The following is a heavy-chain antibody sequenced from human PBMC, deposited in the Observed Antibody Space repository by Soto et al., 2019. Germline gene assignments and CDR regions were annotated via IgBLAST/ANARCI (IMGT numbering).Heavy chain of an antibody. J-gene: IGHJ3*02. CDR1: GFTFSNYA. CDR3: AKRIRRKIYGVAKGAFDI. Sequence: PGGSLRLSCTATGFTFSNYAMTLARQAPGKGLECVSIISGTGASTSYADTVKGRFTISRDNYQNTVYLEMNSLRAEDTDVYFCAKRIRRKIYGVAKGAFDIWGLGTIGKVSS. CDR2: ISGTGAST. V-gene: IGHV3-23*01. D-gene: IGHD3-3*01.